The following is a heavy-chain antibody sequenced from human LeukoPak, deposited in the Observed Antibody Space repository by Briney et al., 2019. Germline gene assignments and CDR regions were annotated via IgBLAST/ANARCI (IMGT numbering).Heavy chain of an antibody. J-gene: IGHJ4*02. V-gene: IGHV4-59*08. CDR1: GFTFSDYY. D-gene: IGHD4-17*01. CDR3: ARHLYGDYAQFDY. CDR2: IYYSGST. Sequence: GSLRLSCAASGFTFSDYYMSWIRQPPGKGLEWIGYIYYSGSTNYNPSLKSRVTISVDTSKNQFSLKLSSVTAADTAVYYCARHLYGDYAQFDYWGQGTLVTVSS.